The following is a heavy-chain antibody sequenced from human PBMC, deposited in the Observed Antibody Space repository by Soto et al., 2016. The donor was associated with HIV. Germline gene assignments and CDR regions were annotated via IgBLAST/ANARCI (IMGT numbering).Heavy chain of an antibody. J-gene: IGHJ6*02. V-gene: IGHV3-23*01. CDR2: ISGSGGST. Sequence: EVQLLESGGGLVQPGGSLRLSCAASKFTFSSYAMSWVRQAPGKGLEWVSAISGSGGSTYYADSVKGRFTISRDNSKNTLYLQMNSLRAEDTAVYYCAKDRGTMVRGVTLYYYYYGMDVWGQGTQSPSP. CDR1: KFTFSSYA. D-gene: IGHD3-10*01. CDR3: AKDRGTMVRGVTLYYYYYGMDV.